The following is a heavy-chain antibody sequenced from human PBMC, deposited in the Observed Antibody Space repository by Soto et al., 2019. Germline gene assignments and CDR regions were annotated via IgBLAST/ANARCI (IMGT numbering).Heavy chain of an antibody. V-gene: IGHV1-18*01. CDR1: GYTFTSYG. Sequence: ASVKVSCKASGYTFTSYGISWVRQAPGQGLDWMGWISAYNGNTNYAQKLQGRVTMTTDTSTSTAYMELRSLRSDDTAVYYCARERSSAYCGGDCYWPADYWGRGTLVTVSS. D-gene: IGHD2-21*02. CDR2: ISAYNGNT. CDR3: ARERSSAYCGGDCYWPADY. J-gene: IGHJ4*02.